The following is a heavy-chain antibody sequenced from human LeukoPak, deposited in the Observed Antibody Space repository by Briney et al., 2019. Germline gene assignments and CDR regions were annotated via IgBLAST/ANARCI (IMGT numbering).Heavy chain of an antibody. Sequence: ASVKVSCTASVYTFTEYYMYWVRQAPGQGVEWMGWINPNSGGTNYAQKFQGRVTMTRDTSISTAYMELNRLRSDDTAVYYCARVKIGEIGTTFDIWGQGTMVTVSS. CDR1: VYTFTEYY. V-gene: IGHV1-2*02. D-gene: IGHD1-1*01. CDR3: ARVKIGEIGTTFDI. J-gene: IGHJ3*02. CDR2: INPNSGGT.